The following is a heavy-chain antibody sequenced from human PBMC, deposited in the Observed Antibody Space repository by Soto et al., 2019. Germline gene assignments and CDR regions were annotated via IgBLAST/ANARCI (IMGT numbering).Heavy chain of an antibody. V-gene: IGHV3-30-3*01. J-gene: IGHJ4*02. Sequence: QVQLVESGGGVVQPGGSLRLSCVASGFTFSDYAMYWVRQAPGEGPEWVAVISYDGTTRYYADSVKGRFTISRDNFRNILYLQMNSLRPEDKALYYCARVPVSYVSGSSRIHYFDSWGQGAVVTVSS. CDR1: GFTFSDYA. D-gene: IGHD3-10*01. CDR3: ARVPVSYVSGSSRIHYFDS. CDR2: ISYDGTTR.